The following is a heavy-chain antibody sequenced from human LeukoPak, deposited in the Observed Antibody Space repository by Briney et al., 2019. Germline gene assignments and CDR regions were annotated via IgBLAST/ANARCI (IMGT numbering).Heavy chain of an antibody. CDR1: GGSISSGGYS. V-gene: IGHV4-30-2*01. D-gene: IGHD2-2*01. CDR3: ARGLRCSSTSCPTGPPFDY. Sequence: SETLSLTCAVSGGSISSGGYSWSWIRQPPGKGLEWIGYIYHSVSTYYNPSLKSRVTISVDRSKNQFSLKLSSVTAADTAVYYCARGLRCSSTSCPTGPPFDYWGQGTLVTVSS. CDR2: IYHSVST. J-gene: IGHJ4*02.